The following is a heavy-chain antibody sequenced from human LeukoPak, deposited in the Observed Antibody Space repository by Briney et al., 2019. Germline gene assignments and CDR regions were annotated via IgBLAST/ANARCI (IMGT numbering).Heavy chain of an antibody. CDR1: GFTFSSYN. V-gene: IGHV3-21*01. CDR3: AREYGSGSSRRRFDP. CDR2: ITSSSSYI. J-gene: IGHJ5*02. D-gene: IGHD3-10*01. Sequence: GGSLRLSCAASGFTFSSYNMNWVRQAPGKGPEWVSSITSSSSYIYYADSVKGRFTISRDNAENSLYLQMNSLRAEDTAVYYCAREYGSGSSRRRFDPWGQGTLVTVSS.